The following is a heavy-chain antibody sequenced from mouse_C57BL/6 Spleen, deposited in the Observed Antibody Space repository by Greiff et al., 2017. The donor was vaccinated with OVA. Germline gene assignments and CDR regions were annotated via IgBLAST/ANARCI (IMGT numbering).Heavy chain of an antibody. CDR3: TRGPYGYDGFDY. Sequence: VQLQQSGAELVRPGASVTLSCKASGYTFTDYEMHWVKQTPVHGLEWIGAIDPETGGTAYNQKFKGKAILTADKSSSTAYMELRSLTSEDSAVYYCTRGPYGYDGFDYWGQGTTLTVSS. V-gene: IGHV1-15*01. J-gene: IGHJ2*01. D-gene: IGHD2-2*01. CDR1: GYTFTDYE. CDR2: IDPETGGT.